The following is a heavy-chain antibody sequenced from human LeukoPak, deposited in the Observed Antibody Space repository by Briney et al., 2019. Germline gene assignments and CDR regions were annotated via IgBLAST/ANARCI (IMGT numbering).Heavy chain of an antibody. CDR1: GGSFSGYY. J-gene: IGHJ6*03. CDR3: ARDKQLVRGFYYYYYYMDV. D-gene: IGHD6-6*01. Sequence: KPSETLSLTCAVYGGSFSGYYWSWIRQPPGKGLEWIGEIXHXXSTNYNPSLKSRVTISVDTSKNQFSLKLSSVTAADTAVYYCARDKQLVRGFYYYYYYMDVWGKGTTVTVSS. CDR2: IXHXXST. V-gene: IGHV4-34*01.